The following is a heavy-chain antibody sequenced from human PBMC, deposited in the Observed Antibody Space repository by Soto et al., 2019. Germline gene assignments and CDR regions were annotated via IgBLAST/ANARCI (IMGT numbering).Heavy chain of an antibody. Sequence: LSLPCTVSGGSVSSYYWSWIRQPPGKGLEWIGYIYYSESTNYNPSLKSRVTISLDTSKNQFSLKLRSVTAADTAVYYCARARDFGAARYYYDLDVWGQGTTVTVSS. D-gene: IGHD2-21*01. V-gene: IGHV4-59*02. CDR1: GGSVSSYY. J-gene: IGHJ6*02. CDR2: IYYSEST. CDR3: ARARDFGAARYYYDLDV.